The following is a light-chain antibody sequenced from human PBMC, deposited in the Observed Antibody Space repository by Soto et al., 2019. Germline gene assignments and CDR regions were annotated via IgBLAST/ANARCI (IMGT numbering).Light chain of an antibody. CDR1: GSNIGAGYD. Sequence: QPVLTQPPSVSGAPGQRVTISCSGGGSNIGAGYDVHWYQQLPEAAPKLLIYGNNIRPSGVPDRFSGSKSGTSASQAITGLQADDEADYYCHSYDRSLSGSVFGGGTQLTVL. CDR2: GNN. V-gene: IGLV1-40*01. CDR3: HSYDRSLSGSV. J-gene: IGLJ3*02.